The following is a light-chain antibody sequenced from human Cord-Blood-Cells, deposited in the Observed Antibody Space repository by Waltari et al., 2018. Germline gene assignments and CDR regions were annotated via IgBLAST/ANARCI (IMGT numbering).Light chain of an antibody. CDR1: QSISSY. CDR3: QQYDSTPYS. J-gene: IGKJ2*03. Sequence: DIQMTQSPSSLSASVGDRVTITCRASQSISSYLNWYQQKPGKAPKLLIYDASNLQSGVPSRFSGSGSGTDFTLTISSLQPEDFATYYCQQYDSTPYSFGQGTKLEIK. V-gene: IGKV1-39*01. CDR2: DAS.